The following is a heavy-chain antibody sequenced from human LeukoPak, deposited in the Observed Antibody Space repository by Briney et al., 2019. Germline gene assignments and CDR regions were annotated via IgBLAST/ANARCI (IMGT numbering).Heavy chain of an antibody. J-gene: IGHJ4*02. Sequence: ASVKVSCKASGYTFTSYGISWVRQAPGQGLEWMGWISAYNGNTNYAQKLQGRVTMTTDTSTSTAYMELRSLRSDDTAVYYCARPNGYDSSGYFSYFDYWGQGTLATVSS. CDR1: GYTFTSYG. CDR2: ISAYNGNT. V-gene: IGHV1-18*01. CDR3: ARPNGYDSSGYFSYFDY. D-gene: IGHD3-22*01.